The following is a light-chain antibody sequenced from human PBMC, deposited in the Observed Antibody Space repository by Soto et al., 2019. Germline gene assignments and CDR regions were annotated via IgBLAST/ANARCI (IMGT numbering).Light chain of an antibody. J-gene: IGKJ1*01. CDR1: QSVFSS. V-gene: IGKV3-15*01. Sequence: EIGMTQSPATLSLSTAERATLSCRASQSVFSSLAWYQQKPGQAPRLLIYGAATRATGIPARFSGSGSGTEFTLTICSLQSEDFAVYYCQQYHNWPGFGQGAKVDI. CDR2: GAA. CDR3: QQYHNWPG.